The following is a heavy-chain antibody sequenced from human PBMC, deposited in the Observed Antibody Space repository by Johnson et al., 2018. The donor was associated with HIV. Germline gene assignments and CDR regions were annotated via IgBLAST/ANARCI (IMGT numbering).Heavy chain of an antibody. Sequence: EVQLVESGGGLVQPGRSLRLSCAASGFTFNDYAMHWVRQAPGKGLEWVSGISWNSGSIGYADSVKGRFTISRDNAKNSLYLQMNSLRAEDTAVYYCARECIRSGGAFDIWGQGTMVTVSS. D-gene: IGHD3-3*01. CDR3: ARECIRSGGAFDI. CDR1: GFTFNDYA. V-gene: IGHV3-9*01. CDR2: ISWNSGSI. J-gene: IGHJ3*02.